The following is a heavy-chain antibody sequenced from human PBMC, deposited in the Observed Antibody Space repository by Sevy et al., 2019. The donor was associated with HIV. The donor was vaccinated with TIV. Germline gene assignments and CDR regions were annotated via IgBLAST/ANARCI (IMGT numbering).Heavy chain of an antibody. Sequence: SETLSLTCTVSGGSISSYYWNWIRQPAGKGLERIGRIYTSGSTNYNPSLKSRVTMSIDTSKNQFSLKLSSVTAADTAVSYCARGEYNSGWYVDYWGQGTLVTVSS. CDR3: ARGEYNSGWYVDY. V-gene: IGHV4-4*07. CDR2: IYTSGST. D-gene: IGHD6-19*01. J-gene: IGHJ4*02. CDR1: GGSISSYY.